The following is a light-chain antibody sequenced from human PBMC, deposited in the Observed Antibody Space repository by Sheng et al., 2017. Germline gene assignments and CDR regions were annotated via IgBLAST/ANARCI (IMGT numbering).Light chain of an antibody. CDR2: GAS. CDR1: QSISTY. Sequence: EIVMTQSPATLSVSPGERATLSCRASQSISTYLAWYQQKPGQAPRLLIYGASTRATGIPDRFSGSRSGTDFTLTITRLEPEDFAVYYCQQYGSSVATFGQGTRLEIK. J-gene: IGKJ5*01. CDR3: QQYGSSVAT. V-gene: IGKV3-20*01.